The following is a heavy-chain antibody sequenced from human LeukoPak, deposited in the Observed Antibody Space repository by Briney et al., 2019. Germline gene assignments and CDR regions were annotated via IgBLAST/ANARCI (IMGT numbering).Heavy chain of an antibody. CDR2: IYHSGST. D-gene: IGHD6-19*01. J-gene: IGHJ4*02. Sequence: SETLSLTCTVSGYSISSGYYWGWIRQPPGKGLEWIGSIYHSGSTYYNPSLKSRVTISVDKSKNQFSLKLSSVTAADTAVYYCARGIAVAGRYSAPFDYWGQGTLVTVSS. V-gene: IGHV4-38-2*02. CDR3: ARGIAVAGRYSAPFDY. CDR1: GYSISSGYY.